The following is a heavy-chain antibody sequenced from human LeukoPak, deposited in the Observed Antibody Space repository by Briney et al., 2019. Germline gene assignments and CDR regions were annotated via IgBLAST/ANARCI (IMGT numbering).Heavy chain of an antibody. CDR3: ARGKRGYSYGFDY. CDR2: GGSGGST. Sequence: GGSLRLSCAASGFIFSSYAMSWVRQAPGKGLEWVSYGGSGGSTYYADSVKGRFTVSRDNSKSTLYLQMNSLRAEDTAVYYCARGKRGYSYGFDYWGQGTLVTVSS. CDR1: GFIFSSYA. J-gene: IGHJ4*02. D-gene: IGHD5-18*01. V-gene: IGHV3-23*01.